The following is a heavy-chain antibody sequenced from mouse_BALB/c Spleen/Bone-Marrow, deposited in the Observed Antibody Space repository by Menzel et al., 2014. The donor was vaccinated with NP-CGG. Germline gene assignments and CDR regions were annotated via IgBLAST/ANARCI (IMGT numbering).Heavy chain of an antibody. D-gene: IGHD2-3*01. Sequence: LQQSGSELVRPGASVKLSCKASGYTFTSYWMHWVKQRPGQGLEWIGNIYPGTGSTNYDEKFKGKATLTVDTSSSTAYMQLSSLTSEDSAVYYCARWLLLDYWGQGTTLTVA. CDR3: ARWLLLDY. V-gene: IGHV1S22*01. CDR2: IYPGTGST. CDR1: GYTFTSYW. J-gene: IGHJ2*01.